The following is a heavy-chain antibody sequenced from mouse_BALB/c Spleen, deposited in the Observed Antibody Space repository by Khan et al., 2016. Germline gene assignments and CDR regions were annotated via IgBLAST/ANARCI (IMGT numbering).Heavy chain of an antibody. CDR2: INPSSGYT. V-gene: IGHV1-4*02. CDR3: ARSRGDYFDY. CDR1: GYIFTTYL. D-gene: IGHD3-3*01. Sequence: QVQLKQSAVELARPGASVKMSCKASGYIFTTYLMYWVKQRPGQGLEWIGHINPSSGYTEYNQKFKDKTTLTADTSSSTAYMQLSSLTSEDSAVYYCARSRGDYFDYWGQGTTLTVSS. J-gene: IGHJ2*01.